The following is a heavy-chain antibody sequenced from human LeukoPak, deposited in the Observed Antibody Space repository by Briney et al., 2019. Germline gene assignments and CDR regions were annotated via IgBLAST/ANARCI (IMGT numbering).Heavy chain of an antibody. CDR1: GGSISSYY. Sequence: SETLSLTCTVSGGSISSYYWSWIRQPPGKGLEWIGYIYYSGSTNYNPSLKSRVTISVDTSKNQFSLKLSSVTAADTAVYYCARVLPGSHSSSWYYSDYWGQGTLVTVSS. CDR3: ARVLPGSHSSSWYYSDY. V-gene: IGHV4-59*01. D-gene: IGHD6-13*01. CDR2: IYYSGST. J-gene: IGHJ4*02.